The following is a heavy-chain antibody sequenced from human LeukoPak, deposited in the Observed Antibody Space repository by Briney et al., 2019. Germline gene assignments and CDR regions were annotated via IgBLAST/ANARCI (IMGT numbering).Heavy chain of an antibody. V-gene: IGHV3-72*01. CDR3: AVRYDNDY. CDR1: GFTFSDHY. CDR2: IRNKPNSYTT. Sequence: PGGSLRLSCAASGFTFSDHYMDWVRQAPGKGLEWVGRIRNKPNSYTTEYAASVKGRFTISRDDSKNSLYLQMNSLKTEDTAMYYCAVRYDNDYWGQGTLVTVSS. D-gene: IGHD2-2*01. J-gene: IGHJ4*02.